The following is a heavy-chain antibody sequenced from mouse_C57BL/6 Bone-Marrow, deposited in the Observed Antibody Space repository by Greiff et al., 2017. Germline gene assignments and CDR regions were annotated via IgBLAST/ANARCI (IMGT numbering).Heavy chain of an antibody. CDR1: GFSLSSYG. J-gene: IGHJ4*01. Sequence: VQLQQSGPGLVQPSQSLSITCTVSGFSLSSYGVHWVRQSPGKGLEWLGVIWSGGITDYNAAFISRLNITRDNSKSQVFFKMSSLHADDTAIYYCDRKENPLGTMDYWGQGTSVTVSS. V-gene: IGHV2-2*01. CDR2: IWSGGIT. CDR3: DRKENPLGTMDY.